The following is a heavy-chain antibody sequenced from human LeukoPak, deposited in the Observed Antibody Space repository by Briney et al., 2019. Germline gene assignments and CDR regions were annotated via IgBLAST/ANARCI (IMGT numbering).Heavy chain of an antibody. J-gene: IGHJ6*02. Sequence: PGGSLRLSCAASGFTFSSYWMSWVRQAPGKGLEWVANIKQDGSEIHYVDSVKGRFTISRENAKNSLYLQMNSLRAEDTAVYYCARYCGGDCYGMDVWGQGTTVTVSS. CDR2: IKQDGSEI. CDR1: GFTFSSYW. V-gene: IGHV3-7*01. CDR3: ARYCGGDCYGMDV. D-gene: IGHD2-21*01.